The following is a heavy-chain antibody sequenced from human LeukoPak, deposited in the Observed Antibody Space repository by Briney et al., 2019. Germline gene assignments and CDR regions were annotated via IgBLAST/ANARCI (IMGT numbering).Heavy chain of an antibody. J-gene: IGHJ4*02. CDR1: GGSISSSSYY. Sequence: SETLSLTRTVSGGSISSSSYYWGWIRQPPGKGLEWIGSIYYSGSTYYNPSLKSRVTISVDTSKNQFSLKLSSVTAADTAVYYCGGGIVVVIKPGFDYWGQGTLVTVSS. V-gene: IGHV4-39*07. D-gene: IGHD3-22*01. CDR2: IYYSGST. CDR3: GGGIVVVIKPGFDY.